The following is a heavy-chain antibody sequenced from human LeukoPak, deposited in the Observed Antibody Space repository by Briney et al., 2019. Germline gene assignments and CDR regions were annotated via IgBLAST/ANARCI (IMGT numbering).Heavy chain of an antibody. D-gene: IGHD3-10*01. CDR3: ARITSGYYYGSGAYYFDY. J-gene: IGHJ4*02. CDR2: IIPIFGTA. Sequence: SVTVSCKASGGTFSSYAISWVRQAPGQGLEWMGGIIPIFGTANYAQKFQGRVTITADESTSTAYMELSSLRSEDTAVYYCARITSGYYYGSGAYYFDYWGQGTLVTVSS. CDR1: GGTFSSYA. V-gene: IGHV1-69*13.